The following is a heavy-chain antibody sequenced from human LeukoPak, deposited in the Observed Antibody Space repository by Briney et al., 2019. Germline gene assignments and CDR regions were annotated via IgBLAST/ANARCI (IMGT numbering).Heavy chain of an antibody. CDR3: ARDLRSGSYYRYYYYMDV. D-gene: IGHD1-26*01. Sequence: SEALSLTCAVPGGSLSSDYSSWIRQPPRKGLEWGVRIYYSGSTNYNPSLNSRVTISVDTSKTQFSLKLSSVTAADTAVYYCARDLRSGSYYRYYYYMDVWGKGTPVTVSS. J-gene: IGHJ6*03. CDR1: GGSLSSDY. CDR2: IYYSGST. V-gene: IGHV4-59*01.